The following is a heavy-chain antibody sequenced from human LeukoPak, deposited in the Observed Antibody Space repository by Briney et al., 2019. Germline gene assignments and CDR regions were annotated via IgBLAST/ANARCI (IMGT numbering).Heavy chain of an antibody. CDR1: GGSISSHY. CDR3: ARILPYYYGMDV. V-gene: IGHV4-59*11. CDR2: IYYSGST. J-gene: IGHJ6*02. Sequence: SETLSLTCTVSGGSISSHYWSWIRQPPGKGLEWIGYIYYSGSTNYNPSLKSRVTISVDTSKNQFSLKLSSVTAADTAVYYCARILPYYYGMDVWGQGTTVTVSS. D-gene: IGHD3-9*01.